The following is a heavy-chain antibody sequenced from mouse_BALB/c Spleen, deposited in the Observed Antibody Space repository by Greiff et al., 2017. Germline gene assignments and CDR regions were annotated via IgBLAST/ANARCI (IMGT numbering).Heavy chain of an antibody. CDR2: IDPANGNT. CDR1: GFNIKDTY. J-gene: IGHJ2*01. D-gene: IGHD1-2*01. CDR3: ASRDYGYNFDY. Sequence: VQLQQSGAELVKPGASVKLSCTASGFNIKDTYMHWVKQRPEQGLEWIGRIDPANGNTKYDPKFQGKATITADTSSNTAYLQLSSLTSEDTAVYYCASRDYGYNFDYWGQGTTLTVSS. V-gene: IGHV14-3*02.